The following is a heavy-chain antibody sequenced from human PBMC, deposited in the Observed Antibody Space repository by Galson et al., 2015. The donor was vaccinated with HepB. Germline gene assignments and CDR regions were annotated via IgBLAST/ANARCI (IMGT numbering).Heavy chain of an antibody. CDR2: ISAYNGNT. CDR3: ARARYDTSAPAH. D-gene: IGHD1-14*01. J-gene: IGHJ4*02. Sequence: SVKVSCKASGYTFSRYSITWVRQAPGQGLEWMGWISAYNGNTNYAQNLQGRVTMTIDTSTTTVYMELRSLRSDDTAMYYCARARYDTSAPAHWGQGTLVTVSS. V-gene: IGHV1-18*01. CDR1: GYTFSRYS.